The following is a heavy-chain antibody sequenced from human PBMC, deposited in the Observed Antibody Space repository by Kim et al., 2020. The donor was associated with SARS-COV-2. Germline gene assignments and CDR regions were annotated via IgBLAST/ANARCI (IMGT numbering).Heavy chain of an antibody. D-gene: IGHD3-10*01. V-gene: IGHV4-59*01. Sequence: SETLSLTCTVSGGSISSYYWSWIRQPPGKGLEWIGYIYYSGSTNYNPSLKSRVTISVDTSKNQFSLKLSSVTAADTAVYYCARERGDRWFGEYYGLDVWGQGTTVTVSS. CDR2: IYYSGST. CDR3: ARERGDRWFGEYYGLDV. CDR1: GGSISSYY. J-gene: IGHJ6*02.